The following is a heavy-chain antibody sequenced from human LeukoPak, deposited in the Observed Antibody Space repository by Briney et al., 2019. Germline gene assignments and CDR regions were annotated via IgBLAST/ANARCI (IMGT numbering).Heavy chain of an antibody. CDR2: IYYSGST. CDR1: GGSISSNNYY. D-gene: IGHD3-3*01. J-gene: IGHJ4*02. CDR3: ARRYDRAPHDY. Sequence: PSETLSLTCTVSGGSISSNNYYWGWIRQPPGKGLEWIGNIYYSGSTYFNPSLKSRVTISVDTSNNQFSLQLSSVTAADTAVYYCARRYDRAPHDYWGQGTRVTVSS. V-gene: IGHV4-39*01.